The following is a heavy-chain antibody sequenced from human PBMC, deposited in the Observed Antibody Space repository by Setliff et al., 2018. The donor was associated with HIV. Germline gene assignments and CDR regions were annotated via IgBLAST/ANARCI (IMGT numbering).Heavy chain of an antibody. Sequence: PGGSLRLSCAASGFNFSMYSINWVRQAPGKGLEWVSYISSSSSTKYYADSVKGRFTISRDNAKNSLYLHMNTLRADDTAVYFCARDQIRSRYYYYYTDVWGKGTPVTVSS. CDR3: ARDQIRSRYYYYYTDV. CDR2: ISSSSSTK. J-gene: IGHJ6*03. CDR1: GFNFSMYS. D-gene: IGHD3-3*01. V-gene: IGHV3-48*01.